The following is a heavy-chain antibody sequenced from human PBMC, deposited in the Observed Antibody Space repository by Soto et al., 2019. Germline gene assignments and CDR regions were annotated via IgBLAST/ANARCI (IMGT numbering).Heavy chain of an antibody. D-gene: IGHD2-2*02. CDR3: ASLYTGNYIMYH. CDR2: IHNTGNI. CDR1: GSSINSNLYH. J-gene: IGHJ5*02. V-gene: IGHV4-39*02. Sequence: SETLSLTCSVSGSSINSNLYHWGWIRHSPGKGLEWIGSIHNTGNIFYNPSLKSRVTLSIDTSQSHFSLHLSSVTAADTAVYFCASLYTGNYIMYHCGPGPLVTVSS.